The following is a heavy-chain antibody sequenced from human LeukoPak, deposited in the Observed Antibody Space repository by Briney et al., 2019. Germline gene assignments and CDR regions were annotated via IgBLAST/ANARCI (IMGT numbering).Heavy chain of an antibody. CDR1: GGSISSGGYS. J-gene: IGHJ4*02. Sequence: PSQTLSLTCAVSGGSISSGGYSWSWIRQPPGKGLEWIGYIYYSGSTYYNPSLKSRVTISVDTSKNQFSLKLSSVTAADTAVYYCARDSNYYDSSGYQDWGQGTLVTVSS. CDR3: ARDSNYYDSSGYQD. CDR2: IYYSGST. D-gene: IGHD3-22*01. V-gene: IGHV4-30-4*07.